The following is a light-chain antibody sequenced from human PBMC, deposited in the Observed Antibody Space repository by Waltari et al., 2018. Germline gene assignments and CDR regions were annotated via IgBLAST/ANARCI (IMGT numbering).Light chain of an antibody. V-gene: IGKV2-30*01. CDR3: GQGTHLPFT. Sequence: DVVMTQSPLSLPITPGQPASISCRSSQSLVYSNGNTYLSWYQQKPGQPPRRPIYEVSNQYSRVPDRFSGSGAGTDFTQKISRVEAEDVGVYYCGQGTHLPFTFGPGTKLDIK. CDR1: QSLVYSNGNTY. CDR2: EVS. J-gene: IGKJ3*01.